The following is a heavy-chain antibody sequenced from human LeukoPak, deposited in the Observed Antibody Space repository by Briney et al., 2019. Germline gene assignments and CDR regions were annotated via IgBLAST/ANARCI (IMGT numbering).Heavy chain of an antibody. Sequence: PSETLSLTCAVSGYSISSGVFWVWIRQPPGKGLEWSGYSYYTGITEYHPPLKSRVPISLDPSNNQFSLTLTSVTAADPAVYYRARVYQPAEYYFASWGQGNLVSVPS. D-gene: IGHD2-2*01. V-gene: IGHV4-61*08. CDR1: GYSISSGVF. J-gene: IGHJ4*02. CDR2: SYYTGIT. CDR3: ARVYQPAEYYFAS.